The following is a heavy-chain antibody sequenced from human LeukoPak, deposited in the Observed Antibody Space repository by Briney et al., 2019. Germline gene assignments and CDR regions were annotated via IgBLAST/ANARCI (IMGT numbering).Heavy chain of an antibody. CDR1: GFTFSSHA. CDR2: ICGSGGST. V-gene: IGHV3-23*01. CDR3: AKALRAYCGGDCIRDY. Sequence: GGSLRLSCAVSGFTFSSHAMSWVRQAPGKRREWVSGICGSGGSTYYADSVKGRFTTSRNNSKNTLYLQMNSLRAEDTAVYYCAKALRAYCGGDCIRDYWGQGTLVTVSS. D-gene: IGHD2-21*02. J-gene: IGHJ4*02.